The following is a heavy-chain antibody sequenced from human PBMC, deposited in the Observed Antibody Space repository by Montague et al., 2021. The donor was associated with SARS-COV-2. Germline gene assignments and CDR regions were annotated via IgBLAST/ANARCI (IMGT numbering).Heavy chain of an antibody. CDR2: IYYTGTT. CDR3: ANADRCSSGSCYSPFDS. D-gene: IGHD2-15*01. V-gene: IGHV4-39*01. CDR1: GDSVKTNLYY. J-gene: IGHJ4*02. Sequence: SETLSLTCTVSGDSVKTNLYYWGWILQPPGKGLEWIGNIYYTGTTYYNPSLKSRVTMSVDTSKNQFSLKLTSVTAADTAVYYCANADRCSSGSCYSPFDSWGQGSLVTVSS.